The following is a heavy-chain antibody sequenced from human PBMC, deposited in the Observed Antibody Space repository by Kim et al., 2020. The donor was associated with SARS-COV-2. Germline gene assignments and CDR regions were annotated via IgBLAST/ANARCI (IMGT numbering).Heavy chain of an antibody. CDR1: GGSISSYY. Sequence: SETLSLTCTVSGGSISSYYWSWIRQPPGKGLEWIGYIYYSGSTNYNPSLKSRVTISVDTPKNQFSRKLSPVTAADTAVYYCARDHPQYYYGSGGYSESYCCCYGMDVWGQGTTVTVSS. CDR2: IYYSGST. J-gene: IGHJ6*02. D-gene: IGHD3-10*01. CDR3: ARDHPQYYYGSGGYSESYCCCYGMDV. V-gene: IGHV4-59*13.